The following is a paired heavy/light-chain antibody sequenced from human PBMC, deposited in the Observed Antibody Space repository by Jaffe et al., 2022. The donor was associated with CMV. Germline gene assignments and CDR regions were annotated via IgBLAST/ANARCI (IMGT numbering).Heavy chain of an antibody. CDR1: GFIFSSYE. J-gene: IGHJ3*02. V-gene: IGHV3-48*03. Sequence: EMQLVESGGGLVQPGGSLRLSCAASGFIFSSYEMNWVRQAPGKGLEWVSYINSGGNKKYYADSVEGRLTISRDNAKNSLYLQMNNLRAEDTAVYYCAKDSGSGATPFDIWGQGTMVTVSS. CDR2: INSGGNKK. D-gene: IGHD1-26*01. CDR3: AKDSGSGATPFDI.
Light chain of an antibody. CDR3: QRYNSAPRT. CDR2: AAS. CDR1: QGIGNY. Sequence: DIQMTQSPSSLSASVGDRVTITCRASQGIGNYLAWYQQKPGKVPNLLIYAASTLQSGVPSRFSGSGSGTDFTLIISSLQPEDVATYYCQRYNSAPRTFGPGTKVEIK. V-gene: IGKV1-27*01. J-gene: IGKJ3*01.